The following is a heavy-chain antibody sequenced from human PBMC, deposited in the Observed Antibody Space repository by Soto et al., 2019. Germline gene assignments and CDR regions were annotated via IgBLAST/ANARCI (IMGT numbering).Heavy chain of an antibody. D-gene: IGHD4-17*01. CDR3: ARHVHSTKYGDYIPFDP. Sequence: SETLSLTCTVSGGSISSYYWSWIRQPPGKGLEWIGYIYYSGNTDYNPSLKSRVTISVDTSKNQFSLKLRSVTAADTAVYYCARHVHSTKYGDYIPFDPWGQGTLVTVSS. J-gene: IGHJ5*02. CDR2: IYYSGNT. CDR1: GGSISSYY. V-gene: IGHV4-59*08.